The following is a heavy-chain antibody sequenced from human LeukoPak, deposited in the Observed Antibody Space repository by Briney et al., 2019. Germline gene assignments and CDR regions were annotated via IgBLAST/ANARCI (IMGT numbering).Heavy chain of an antibody. Sequence: GGSLRLSCAASGFTLSSYAMSWLRQAPGKGLEWVSAIIGSGGSTYYADSVKGRFHISRDNSKNTLYLQVNSLSAEDSALLYCAKDDVVTGADYWGQGNLVTVSS. D-gene: IGHD4-23*01. CDR2: IIGSGGST. V-gene: IGHV3-23*01. J-gene: IGHJ4*02. CDR1: GFTLSSYA. CDR3: AKDDVVTGADY.